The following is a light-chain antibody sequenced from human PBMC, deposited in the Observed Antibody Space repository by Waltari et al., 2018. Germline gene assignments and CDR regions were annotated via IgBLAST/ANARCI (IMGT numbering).Light chain of an antibody. V-gene: IGKV1-5*03. CDR3: QQYESSPFT. CDR2: KAS. J-gene: IGKJ2*01. CDR1: QSVSTR. Sequence: DIQMTQSPSTVSASVGDTVTIPCRASQSVSTRLAWYQQTPGKVPPLLIYKASRLETGVPSRFSGGGSGTEFSLTISNLQPEDFATYYCQQYESSPFTFGQGTKLEI.